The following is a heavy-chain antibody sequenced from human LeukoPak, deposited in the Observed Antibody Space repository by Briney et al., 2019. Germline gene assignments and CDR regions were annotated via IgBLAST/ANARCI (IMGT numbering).Heavy chain of an antibody. CDR2: INPSGGST. Sequence: GASVKVSCKASGYTFTSYYMHWVRQAPGQGLERMGIINPSGGSTSYAQKFQGRVTMTRDTSTSTVYMELSSLRSEDTAVYYCARDLQGYYDSSGYPYYWGQGTLVTVSS. V-gene: IGHV1-46*01. D-gene: IGHD3-22*01. CDR1: GYTFTSYY. CDR3: ARDLQGYYDSSGYPYY. J-gene: IGHJ4*02.